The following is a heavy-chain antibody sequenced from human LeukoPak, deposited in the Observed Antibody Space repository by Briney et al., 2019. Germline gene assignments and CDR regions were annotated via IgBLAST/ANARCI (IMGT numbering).Heavy chain of an antibody. Sequence: PSETLSLTCAVSGGPISSSNWWSWVRQPPGKGLEWIGEIYHSGSTNYNPSLKSRVTISVDKSKNQFSLKLSSVTAADTAVYYCARDPGHGSGSYGDYYFDYWGQGTLVTVSS. CDR2: IYHSGST. CDR3: ARDPGHGSGSYGDYYFDY. J-gene: IGHJ4*02. D-gene: IGHD3-10*01. V-gene: IGHV4-4*02. CDR1: GGPISSSNW.